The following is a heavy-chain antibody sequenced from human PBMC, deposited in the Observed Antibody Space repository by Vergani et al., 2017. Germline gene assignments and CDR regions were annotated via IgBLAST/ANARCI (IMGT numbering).Heavy chain of an antibody. CDR2: INPNSGGT. CDR1: GYTFTGYY. D-gene: IGHD3-3*01. CDR3: ARGXHDFWSGYYHYYYYMDV. V-gene: IGHV1-2*04. Sequence: QVQLVQSGAEVKKPGASVKVSCKASGYTFTGYYMHWVRQAPGQGLEWMGWINPNSGGTNYAQKFQGWVTMTRDTSISTAYMELSRLRSDDTAVYYCARGXHDFWSGYYHYYYYMDVWGKGTTVTVSS. J-gene: IGHJ6*03.